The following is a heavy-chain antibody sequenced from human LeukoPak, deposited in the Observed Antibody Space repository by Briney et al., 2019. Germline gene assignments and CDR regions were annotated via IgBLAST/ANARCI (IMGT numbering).Heavy chain of an antibody. Sequence: GGSLRLSCAASGFTFSTYSMNWVRQAPGKGLEWVANIKGDGSDNHYVDSVRGRFTISRDNAKNSLYLQMNSLRAEDTAVYYCARDLGYYRADYWGQGTLVTVSS. D-gene: IGHD1-26*01. CDR3: ARDLGYYRADY. CDR1: GFTFSTYS. CDR2: IKGDGSDN. V-gene: IGHV3-7*04. J-gene: IGHJ4*02.